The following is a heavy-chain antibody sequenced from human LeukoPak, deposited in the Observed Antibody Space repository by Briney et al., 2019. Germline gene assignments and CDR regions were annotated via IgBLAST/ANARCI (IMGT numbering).Heavy chain of an antibody. CDR2: ISAYNGNT. Sequence: ASVKVSCKASGYTFTSYGISWVRQAPGQGLEWMGWISAYNGNTNYAQKLQGRVTMTTDTSTSTAYMELRSLRSDDTAVYYCARDRSPPYYYDSSGYSLPMYNWFDPWGQGTLVTVSS. J-gene: IGHJ5*02. D-gene: IGHD3-22*01. CDR1: GYTFTSYG. CDR3: ARDRSPPYYYDSSGYSLPMYNWFDP. V-gene: IGHV1-18*01.